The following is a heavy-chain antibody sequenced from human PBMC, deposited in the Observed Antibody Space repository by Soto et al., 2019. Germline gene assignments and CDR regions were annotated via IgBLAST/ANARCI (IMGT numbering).Heavy chain of an antibody. J-gene: IGHJ5*02. CDR2: MNPNSGNT. V-gene: IGHV1-8*01. Sequence: QVQLVQSGAEVKKPGASVKVSCKASGYTFTSYDINWVRQATGQGLEWMGWMNPNSGNTGYAQKFQGRVTMTRNTSISTAYMELSSLRSEDTAVYYCAKSIAAAGTGWTLAPAFDPWGQGTLVTVSS. D-gene: IGHD6-13*01. CDR3: AKSIAAAGTGWTLAPAFDP. CDR1: GYTFTSYD.